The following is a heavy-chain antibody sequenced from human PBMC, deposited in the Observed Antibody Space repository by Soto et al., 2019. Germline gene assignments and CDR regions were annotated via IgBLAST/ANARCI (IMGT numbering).Heavy chain of an antibody. J-gene: IGHJ6*02. CDR3: ARGDKWDV. V-gene: IGHV1-2*02. CDR1: GYIFTGYY. Sequence: QVQLVQSGAEVKKPGASVKVSCKASGYIFTGYYMHWVRQAPGQGLEWMGWINPNNGDTKYVQEYQGRVTMARDTSISTAYMGLSRLKSDDTAVYYCARGDKWDVWGQGTTVTVSS. CDR2: INPNNGDT. D-gene: IGHD2-21*01.